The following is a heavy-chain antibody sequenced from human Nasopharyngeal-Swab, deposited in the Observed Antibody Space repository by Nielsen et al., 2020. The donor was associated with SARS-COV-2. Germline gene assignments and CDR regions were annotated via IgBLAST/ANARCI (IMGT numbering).Heavy chain of an antibody. V-gene: IGHV4-34*01. CDR1: GGSFSGYY. Sequence: SQTLSLTGAVYGGSFSGYYWSWIRQPPGKGLEWIGEINHSGSTNCNPSLKSRVTISVDTSKNQFSLKLTSVTAADTAVYYCARGGWGDYPDYWGQGTLVTVSS. D-gene: IGHD4-17*01. CDR3: ARGGWGDYPDY. CDR2: INHSGST. J-gene: IGHJ4*02.